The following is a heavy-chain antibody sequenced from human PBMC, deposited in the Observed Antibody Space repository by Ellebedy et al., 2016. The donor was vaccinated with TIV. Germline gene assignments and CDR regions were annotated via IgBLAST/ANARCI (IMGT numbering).Heavy chain of an antibody. CDR1: GYSFTSYW. Sequence: GESLKISXKGSGYSFTSYWIGWVRQMPGKGLEWMGIIYPGDSDTRYSPSFQGQVTISADKSISTAYLQWSSLKASDTAMYYCARQYCTNTYCHRDFDYWGQGTLVTVSS. J-gene: IGHJ4*02. CDR3: ARQYCTNTYCHRDFDY. CDR2: IYPGDSDT. D-gene: IGHD2-8*01. V-gene: IGHV5-51*01.